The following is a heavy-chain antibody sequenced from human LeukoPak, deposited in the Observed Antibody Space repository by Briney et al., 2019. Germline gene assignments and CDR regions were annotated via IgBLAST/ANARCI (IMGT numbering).Heavy chain of an antibody. J-gene: IGHJ4*02. CDR1: GGSISSSNW. D-gene: IGHD3-22*01. Sequence: SGTLSLTCAVSGGSISSSNWWSWVRQPPGKGLEWIGEIYHSGSTNYNPSLKSRVTISVDKSKNQFSLKLSSVTAADTAVYYCAALIDCYDSSGWSFDYWGQGTLVTVSS. CDR2: IYHSGST. CDR3: AALIDCYDSSGWSFDY. V-gene: IGHV4-4*02.